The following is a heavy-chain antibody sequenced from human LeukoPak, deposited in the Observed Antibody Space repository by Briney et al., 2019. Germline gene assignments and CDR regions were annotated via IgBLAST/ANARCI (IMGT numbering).Heavy chain of an antibody. Sequence: GGSLRLSCAASGFTFSSYAMSWVRQAPGKGLEWVSAISGSGGSTYYADSVKGRFTISRDSSKNTLYLQMNSLRAEDTAVYYCATGTEGDYFDYWGQGTLVTVSS. CDR3: ATGTEGDYFDY. J-gene: IGHJ4*02. V-gene: IGHV3-23*01. CDR1: GFTFSSYA. D-gene: IGHD1-7*01. CDR2: ISGSGGST.